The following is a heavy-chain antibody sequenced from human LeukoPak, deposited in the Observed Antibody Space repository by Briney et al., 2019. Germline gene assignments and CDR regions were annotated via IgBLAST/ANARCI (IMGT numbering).Heavy chain of an antibody. CDR2: ISYDGSNK. J-gene: IGHJ4*02. Sequence: RRSLRLSCAASGFTFSSYGMHWVRQAPGKGLEWGAVISYDGSNKYYADSVKGRFTISRDNSKNTLYLQMNSLRAEDTAVYYCAKDRRDGYNYFDYWGQGTLVTVSS. CDR1: GFTFSSYG. D-gene: IGHD5-24*01. V-gene: IGHV3-30*18. CDR3: AKDRRDGYNYFDY.